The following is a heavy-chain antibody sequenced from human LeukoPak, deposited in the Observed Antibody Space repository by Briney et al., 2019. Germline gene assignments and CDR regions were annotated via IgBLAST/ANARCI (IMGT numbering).Heavy chain of an antibody. CDR2: IYTSGST. CDR3: ARDEMATTGFDY. V-gene: IGHV4-4*07. D-gene: IGHD5-24*01. Sequence: SETLSLTCTVSGGSMSSYYWSWIRQPAGKGLEWIGRIYTSGSTNYNPSLKSRVTISVDTSKNQFSLKLSSVTAADTAVYYCARDEMATTGFDYWGQGTLVTVSS. CDR1: GGSMSSYY. J-gene: IGHJ4*02.